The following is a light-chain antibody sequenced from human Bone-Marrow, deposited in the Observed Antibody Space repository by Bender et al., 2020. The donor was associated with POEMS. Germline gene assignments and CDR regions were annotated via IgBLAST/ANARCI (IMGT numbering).Light chain of an antibody. Sequence: QSALTQPASVSGSPGQSITISCTGSSSDVGGFNFVSWYQQHPGDAPKLVIFEATKRPSGLSDRFSGSKSGNTASLTISGLQAEDEADYYCCSYAGGGTFVFGGGTKLTVL. CDR1: SSDVGGFNF. CDR3: CSYAGGGTFV. J-gene: IGLJ3*02. CDR2: EAT. V-gene: IGLV2-23*02.